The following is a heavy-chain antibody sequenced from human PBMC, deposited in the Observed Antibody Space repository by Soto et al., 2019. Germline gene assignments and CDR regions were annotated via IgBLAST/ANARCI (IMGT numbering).Heavy chain of an antibody. D-gene: IGHD2-15*01. CDR1: GFTFGSYA. CDR2: ISYDGGSK. J-gene: IGHJ4*02. Sequence: QVQLVESGGGVVQPGRSLRLSCAASGFTFGSYAMHWVRQAPGKGLEWVAVISYDGGSKYYADSVKGRFTISRDNSESTLYLKMNGRRADEDTALYYWGRARSRYGNMWGQGTLVPVSS. V-gene: IGHV3-30-3*01. CDR3: GRARSRYGNM.